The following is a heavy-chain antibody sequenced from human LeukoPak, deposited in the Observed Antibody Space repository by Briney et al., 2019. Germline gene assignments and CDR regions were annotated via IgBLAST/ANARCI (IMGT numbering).Heavy chain of an antibody. V-gene: IGHV4-4*07. CDR1: GDSIKSYY. CDR2: IWPSGTT. CDR3: AKDTHPDYGDLDGFDI. Sequence: SETPSLTCTVSGDSIKSYYWSWVRLPAAKGLEWIGRIWPSGTTTYNPSLKSRVNMSLETSKNQFFLTLESMNGADTAVYYCAKDTHPDYGDLDGFDIWGQGTMVTVSS. D-gene: IGHD4-17*01. J-gene: IGHJ3*02.